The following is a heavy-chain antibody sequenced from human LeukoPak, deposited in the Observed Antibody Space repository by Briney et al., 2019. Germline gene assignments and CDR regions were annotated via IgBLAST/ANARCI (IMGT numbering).Heavy chain of an antibody. CDR1: GFTFSSYS. J-gene: IGHJ4*02. D-gene: IGHD4-17*01. Sequence: PGGSLRLSCAASGFTFSSYSMNWVRQAPGKWLEWVSYISSSSSTIYYADSVKGRFTISRDNAKNSLYLQMNSLRAEDTAVYYCARDAGPMTTVTTWDYWGQGTLVTVSS. CDR3: ARDAGPMTTVTTWDY. V-gene: IGHV3-48*01. CDR2: ISSSSSTI.